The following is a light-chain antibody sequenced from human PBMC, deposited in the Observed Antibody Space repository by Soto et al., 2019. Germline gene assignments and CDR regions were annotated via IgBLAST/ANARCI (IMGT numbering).Light chain of an antibody. CDR1: SSYVGGYNS. J-gene: IGLJ1*01. V-gene: IGLV2-14*01. Sequence: SVLTQPASLSGSPGLSIALSCSGNSSYVGGYNSVSWYQQYPGKAPKLIIHDVTNRPSGVSDRFSGSKSGNTASLTISGLQAEDEADYYCSSWTSSSSYVFGSGTKVTVL. CDR2: DVT. CDR3: SSWTSSSSYV.